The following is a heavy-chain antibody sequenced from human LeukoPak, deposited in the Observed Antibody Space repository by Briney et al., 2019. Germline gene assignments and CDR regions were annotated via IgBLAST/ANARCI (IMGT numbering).Heavy chain of an antibody. Sequence: ASVKVSCKASGYTFTGYHMHWVRQAPGQGLEWMGWINPNSGGTNYAQKFQGRVTMTRDTSISTAYMELSRLRSDDTAVYYCARANGCLGYCSSTSFDYWGQGTLVTVSS. D-gene: IGHD2-2*01. J-gene: IGHJ4*02. CDR3: ARANGCLGYCSSTSFDY. V-gene: IGHV1-2*02. CDR2: INPNSGGT. CDR1: GYTFTGYH.